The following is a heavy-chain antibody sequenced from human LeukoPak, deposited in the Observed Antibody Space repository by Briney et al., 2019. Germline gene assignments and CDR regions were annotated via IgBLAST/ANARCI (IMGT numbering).Heavy chain of an antibody. Sequence: SETLSLTCTVSGGSVSSSSYYWGWIRHPLGKGLVWIGSVYFSGTTYYNPSLKSRVTISVDTSKNQFSLKFNSVTAADTAVYYCARHEVGYCSSPSCYGGNWLDPWGQGTLVTVSS. CDR2: VYFSGTT. J-gene: IGHJ5*02. CDR1: GGSVSSSSYY. V-gene: IGHV4-39*01. D-gene: IGHD2-2*01. CDR3: ARHEVGYCSSPSCYGGNWLDP.